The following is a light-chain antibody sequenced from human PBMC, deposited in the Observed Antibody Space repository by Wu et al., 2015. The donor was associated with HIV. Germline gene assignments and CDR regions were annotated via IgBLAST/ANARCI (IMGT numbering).Light chain of an antibody. CDR2: GAS. CDR3: RQDYSYPLT. Sequence: AIQMTQSPSSLSASVGDRVTITCRASQDIRNDLDWYQQKPGKAPKLLIYGASILQSGVPSRFSGSGSGTDFTLSISSLQPEDFATYYRRQDYSYPLTFGGGTKVEIK. J-gene: IGKJ4*01. CDR1: QDIRND. V-gene: IGKV1-6*01.